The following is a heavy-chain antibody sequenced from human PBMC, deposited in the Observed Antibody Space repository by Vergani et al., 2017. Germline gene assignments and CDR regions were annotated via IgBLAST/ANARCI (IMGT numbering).Heavy chain of an antibody. Sequence: EVQLVESGGGLVQPGRSLRLSCAASGFTFDDYAMHWVRQAPGKGLEWVSGISWNSGSIGYADSVKGRFTISRDNAKNSLYLQMNSRRAEDTALYYCAKACTVSDDAFDIWGQGTMVTVSS. CDR3: AKACTVSDDAFDI. D-gene: IGHD5/OR15-5a*01. CDR1: GFTFDDYA. CDR2: ISWNSGSI. V-gene: IGHV3-9*01. J-gene: IGHJ3*02.